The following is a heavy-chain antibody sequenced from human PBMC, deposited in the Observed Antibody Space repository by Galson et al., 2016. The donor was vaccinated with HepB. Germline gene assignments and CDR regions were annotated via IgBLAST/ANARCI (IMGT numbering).Heavy chain of an antibody. CDR3: AKYPSYGEYGGYYYVMDV. D-gene: IGHD4-17*01. J-gene: IGHJ6*02. CDR2: ISPYNGNA. V-gene: IGHV1-18*01. CDR1: GYSFTRYG. Sequence: SVKVSCKASGYSFTRYGITWVRQAPGQGLEWLGWISPYNGNANYAQKFQGRVTMTRDTSTSTAYMGLRRRSYDDTAVYYCAKYPSYGEYGGYYYVMDVWGQGTTVTVSS.